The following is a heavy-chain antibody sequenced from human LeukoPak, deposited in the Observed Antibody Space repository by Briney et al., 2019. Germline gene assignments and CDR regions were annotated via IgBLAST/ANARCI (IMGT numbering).Heavy chain of an antibody. J-gene: IGHJ5*02. D-gene: IGHD4-11*01. CDR3: ARLRSKYWFDP. CDR1: GFTFSNYA. Sequence: GGSLRLSCVASGFTFSNYAMNWVRQAPGKGLEWVSFITSSGNTMYYADSVKGRFTISRDNAKNSLYLQMNSLRADDTAVYYCARLRSKYWFDPWGQGTLVTVSS. V-gene: IGHV3-48*03. CDR2: ITSSGNTM.